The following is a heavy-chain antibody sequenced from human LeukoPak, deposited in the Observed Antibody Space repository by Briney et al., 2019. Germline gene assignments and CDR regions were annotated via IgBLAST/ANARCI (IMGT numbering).Heavy chain of an antibody. CDR1: GFTVSSNY. V-gene: IGHV3-21*01. D-gene: IGHD6-19*01. Sequence: GGSLRLPCAASGFTVSSNYMSWVRQAPGKGLEWVSSISSSSSYIYYADSVKGRFTISRDSAKNSLYLQMNSLRAEDTAVYYCAYSGVDYWGQGTLVTVSS. CDR2: ISSSSSYI. CDR3: AYSGVDY. J-gene: IGHJ4*02.